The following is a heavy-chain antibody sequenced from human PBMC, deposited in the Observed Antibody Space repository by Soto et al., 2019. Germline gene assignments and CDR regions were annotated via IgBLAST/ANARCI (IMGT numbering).Heavy chain of an antibody. CDR3: ARGRKMKYCSGGSCYSFDYYGMDV. J-gene: IGHJ6*02. D-gene: IGHD2-15*01. CDR2: IYYSGST. Sequence: SETLSLTCTVSGGSISSGDYYWSWIRQPPGKGLEWIGYIYYSGSTYYNPSLKSRVTISVDTSKNQFSLKLSSVTAADTAVYYCARGRKMKYCSGGSCYSFDYYGMDVWGQGTTVTVSS. V-gene: IGHV4-30-4*01. CDR1: GGSISSGDYY.